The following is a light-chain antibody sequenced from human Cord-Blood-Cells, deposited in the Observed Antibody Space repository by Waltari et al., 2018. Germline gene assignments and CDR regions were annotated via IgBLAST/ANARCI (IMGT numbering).Light chain of an antibody. Sequence: SSELTQDPAVSVALGQTVRITCQGDSLRSYYASWYQQKPEQAPVLVIYGKNNRPSGIRDRFSGSSSGNTASLTITGAQAEDEADYYCNSRDSSGNHYVFGTGTKVTVL. V-gene: IGLV3-19*01. CDR3: NSRDSSGNHYV. CDR2: GKN. J-gene: IGLJ1*01. CDR1: SLRSYY.